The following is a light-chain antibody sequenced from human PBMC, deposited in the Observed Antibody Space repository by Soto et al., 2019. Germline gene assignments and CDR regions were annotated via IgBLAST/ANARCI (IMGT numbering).Light chain of an antibody. CDR1: QSISNY. Sequence: DIQMTRSPSSLSASVGYSVTITCRASQSISNYVSWYQQKPGKAPKLLIYAASTLHSGVPSRFSGSGSGTVFTLTITSLQPEDFATYYCQQGFSTLPITVGPGTKVDIK. V-gene: IGKV1-39*01. J-gene: IGKJ3*01. CDR2: AAS. CDR3: QQGFSTLPIT.